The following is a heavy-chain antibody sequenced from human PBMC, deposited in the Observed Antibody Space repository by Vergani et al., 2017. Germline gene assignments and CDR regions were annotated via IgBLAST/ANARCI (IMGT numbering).Heavy chain of an antibody. J-gene: IGHJ4*02. CDR3: TRHXPCGDGACLQFDH. Sequence: EVMLVQSGAEVKKPGESLKISCKYSESSFISNEIAWVRQMSGKGLQWMGNINPIDSKIAYSPSFQGQAIMSLDKSITTAYLQWRSLKASDTAIYYCTRHXPCGDGACLQFDHWGQGTQVTVSS. CDR1: ESSFISNE. CDR2: INPIDSKI. D-gene: IGHD2-21*01. V-gene: IGHV5-51*01.